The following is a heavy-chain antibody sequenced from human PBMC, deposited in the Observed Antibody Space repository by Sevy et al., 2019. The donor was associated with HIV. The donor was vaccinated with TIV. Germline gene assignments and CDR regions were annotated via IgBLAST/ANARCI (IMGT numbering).Heavy chain of an antibody. CDR3: AKGNMILTFGGIVVNYFDD. V-gene: IGHV3-9*01. CDR1: GFTFDDYA. J-gene: IGHJ4*02. D-gene: IGHD3-16*02. CDR2: ISWNSGSI. Sequence: SLRLSCAASGFTFDDYAMHWVRQAPGKGLEWVSGISWNSGSIDYAESVKGRFTISRDNAKNSLYLQMNILKDEDTALYYCAKGNMILTFGGIVVNYFDDWGQGTLVTVSS.